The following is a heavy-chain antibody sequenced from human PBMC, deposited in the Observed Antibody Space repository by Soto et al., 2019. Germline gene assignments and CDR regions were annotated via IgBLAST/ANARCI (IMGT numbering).Heavy chain of an antibody. D-gene: IGHD2-2*01. Sequence: GSLRLSCSAPGFTFSSYSMHWVRQAPGKGLEWVAVISYDGSNKYYAASVKGRFTISRDNSKNTLYLQMNSLRAEDTAVYYCARAGVVPAATPYYYYGMDVWGQGTTVTVSS. CDR1: GFTFSSYS. V-gene: IGHV3-30-3*01. CDR2: ISYDGSNK. CDR3: ARAGVVPAATPYYYYGMDV. J-gene: IGHJ6*02.